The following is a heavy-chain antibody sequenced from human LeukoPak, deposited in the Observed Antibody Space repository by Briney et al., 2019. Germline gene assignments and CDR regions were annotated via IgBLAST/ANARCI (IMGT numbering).Heavy chain of an antibody. CDR2: IITMFGTA. CDR1: GGTFISYA. V-gene: IGHV1-69*05. Sequence: ASGKVSCKAAGGTFISYAISWVGQAPGQGVEWMGGIITMFGTAKYAQKVQGSVTITTDESTSTAYMELSSLRSEDTAVYYCARDLGGPTDDPWGQGTLVTVSS. CDR3: ARDLGGPTDDP. J-gene: IGHJ5*02.